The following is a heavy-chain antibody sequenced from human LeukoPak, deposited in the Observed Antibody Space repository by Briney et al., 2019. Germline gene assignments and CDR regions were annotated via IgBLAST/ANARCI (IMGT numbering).Heavy chain of an antibody. D-gene: IGHD2-21*02. J-gene: IGHJ5*02. V-gene: IGHV1-18*01. CDR3: AYCGGDCYSRWFDP. Sequence: ASVKVSCKASGYTFTSYGISWVGQAPGQGVEWRGWISAYNGNTNYAQKLQGRVTMTTDTSTSTAYMELRSLRSDDTAVYYCAYCGGDCYSRWFDPWGQGTLVTVSS. CDR2: ISAYNGNT. CDR1: GYTFTSYG.